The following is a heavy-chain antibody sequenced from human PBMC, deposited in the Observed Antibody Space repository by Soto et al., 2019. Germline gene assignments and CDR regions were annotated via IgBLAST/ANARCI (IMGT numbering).Heavy chain of an antibody. CDR1: GYSFTSYW. CDR3: ARDWVWFARNLVSDY. V-gene: IGHV5-10-1*03. CDR2: IDPSYSYT. J-gene: IGHJ4*02. D-gene: IGHD3-10*01. Sequence: EVQLVQSGAEVKKPGESLRISCKGSGYSFTSYWISCVRQMPGKGLEWMGRIDPSYSYTNYSPSFQGHVTISANKSISTAYLQWRSLNASDTAMYYCARDWVWFARNLVSDYWGQGTLVTVSS.